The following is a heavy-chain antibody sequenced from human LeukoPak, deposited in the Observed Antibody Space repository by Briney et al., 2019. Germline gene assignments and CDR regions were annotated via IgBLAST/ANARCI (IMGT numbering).Heavy chain of an antibody. CDR3: ANWAYDY. J-gene: IGHJ4*02. CDR2: IRDGGGNT. D-gene: IGHD2-21*01. CDR1: GFSFSTNV. Sequence: GGSLRLSCAASGFSFSTNVLNWVRQAPGKGLEWVSAIRDGGGNTYYADSVKGRFTISRDSSSNTLYLQMNSLRAEDTAVYYCANWAYDYWGQGTLVTVSS. V-gene: IGHV3-23*01.